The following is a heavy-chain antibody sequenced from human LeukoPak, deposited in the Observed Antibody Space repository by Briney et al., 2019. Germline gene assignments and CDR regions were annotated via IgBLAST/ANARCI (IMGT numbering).Heavy chain of an antibody. Sequence: SETLSLTCTVSGGSISSSSYYWGWIRQPPGKGLEWIGSIYYSGSTYYNPSLKSRVTISVDTSKNQFSLKLSSVTAADTAVYYCAREKHNWNYGDYYYYMDVWGKGTTVTVSS. J-gene: IGHJ6*03. V-gene: IGHV4-39*07. CDR2: IYYSGST. CDR1: GGSISSSSYY. D-gene: IGHD1-7*01. CDR3: AREKHNWNYGDYYYYMDV.